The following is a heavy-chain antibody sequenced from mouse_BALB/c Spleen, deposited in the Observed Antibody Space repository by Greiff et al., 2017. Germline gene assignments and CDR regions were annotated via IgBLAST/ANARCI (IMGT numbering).Heavy chain of an antibody. CDR2: IWTGGGT. V-gene: IGHV2-9-2*01. J-gene: IGHJ4*01. D-gene: IGHD1-1*01. CDR1: GFSLTSYD. CDR3: VRDLANYYGSSYRYAMDY. Sequence: QVQLKESGPGLVAPSQSLSITCTVSGFSLTSYDISWIRQPPGKGLEWLGVIWTGGGTNYNSAFMSRLSISKDNSKSQVFLQMNSLQTDDTAIYYCVRDLANYYGSSYRYAMDYWGQGTSVTVSS.